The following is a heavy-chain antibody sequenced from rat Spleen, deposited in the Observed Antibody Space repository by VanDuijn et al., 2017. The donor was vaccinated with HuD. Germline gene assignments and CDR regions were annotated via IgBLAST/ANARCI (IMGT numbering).Heavy chain of an antibody. CDR3: ARQGYLRDWYFDF. J-gene: IGHJ1*01. Sequence: EVQLVESGGGLVQPGRSLKLSCTASGLSFSNYGMHWIRQAPTKGLEWVASISPSGGSTYYRDSVKGRFTVSRDSAKSTLYLQMDSLRSEDTATYYCARQGYLRDWYFDFWGPGTMVTVSS. CDR1: GLSFSNYG. CDR2: ISPSGGST. V-gene: IGHV5-19*01. D-gene: IGHD2-5*01.